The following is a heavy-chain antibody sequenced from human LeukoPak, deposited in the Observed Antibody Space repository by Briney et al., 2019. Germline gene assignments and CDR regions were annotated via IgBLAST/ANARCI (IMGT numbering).Heavy chain of an antibody. D-gene: IGHD3-9*01. J-gene: IGHJ5*02. Sequence: GASVKVSCKASGYTFTAYYLQWVRLAPGQGLEWMGWINPKSGGTEYAQRFQGRVTMTRDTSISTAYMELSRLRSDDTAVYYCARDTYDIFTGYPNWFDPWGQGTLVTVSS. CDR2: INPKSGGT. CDR1: GYTFTAYY. CDR3: ARDTYDIFTGYPNWFDP. V-gene: IGHV1-2*02.